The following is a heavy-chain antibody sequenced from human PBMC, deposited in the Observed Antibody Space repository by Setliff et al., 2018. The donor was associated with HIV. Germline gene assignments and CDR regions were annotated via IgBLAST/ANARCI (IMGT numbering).Heavy chain of an antibody. D-gene: IGHD6-19*01. J-gene: IGHJ4*02. CDR3: ARTLYSSFSSFDY. CDR1: GFTFSNYA. V-gene: IGHV1-3*01. CDR2: INAGNGDT. Sequence: ASVKVSCKTSGFTFSNYAIHWVRQAPGQGLEWMGWINAGNGDTRYSPKFQGRVTFTRDSSASTVYMEMSSLRSDDTALYYCARTLYSSFSSFDYWGQGTLVTVS.